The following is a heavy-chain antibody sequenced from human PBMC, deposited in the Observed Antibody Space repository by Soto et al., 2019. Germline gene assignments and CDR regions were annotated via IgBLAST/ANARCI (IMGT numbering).Heavy chain of an antibody. CDR3: AREGRVGGSGSYYPIDY. D-gene: IGHD3-10*01. J-gene: IGHJ4*02. CDR1: GFTFSSYS. V-gene: IGHV3-21*01. Sequence: EVQLVESGGGLVKPGGSLRLSCAASGFTFSSYSMNWVRQAPGKGLEWVSSISSSSSYIYYADSVKGRFTISRDNAKNSLYLQMNSLRAEDTAVYYCAREGRVGGSGSYYPIDYWGQGTLVTVSS. CDR2: ISSSSSYI.